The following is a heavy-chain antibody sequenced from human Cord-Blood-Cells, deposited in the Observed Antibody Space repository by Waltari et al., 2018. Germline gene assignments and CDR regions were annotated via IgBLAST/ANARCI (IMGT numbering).Heavy chain of an antibody. D-gene: IGHD4-4*01. CDR2: IIPIFGTA. Sequence: QVQLVQSGAEVKKPGSSVKVSCTASGGTFRSYAITCVRQFPGQGLEWMGGIIPIFGTANYAQKFQGRVTITADKSTSTAYMELSSLRSEDTAVYYCARGSTVTTKGWFDPWGQGTLVTVSS. J-gene: IGHJ5*02. CDR3: ARGSTVTTKGWFDP. CDR1: GGTFRSYA. V-gene: IGHV1-69*06.